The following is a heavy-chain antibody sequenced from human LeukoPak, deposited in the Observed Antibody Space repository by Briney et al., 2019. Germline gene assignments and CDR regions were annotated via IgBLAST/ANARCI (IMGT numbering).Heavy chain of an antibody. V-gene: IGHV4-34*01. CDR2: INHSGST. CDR3: ARGGYSYGPHPFDY. D-gene: IGHD5-18*01. Sequence: SETLSLTCAVYGGSFRGYYWSWIRQPPGKGLEWSGEINHSGSTNYNPSLKSRVTISVDTSKNQFSLKLSSVTAADTAVYYCARGGYSYGPHPFDYWGQGTLVTVSS. J-gene: IGHJ4*02. CDR1: GGSFRGYY.